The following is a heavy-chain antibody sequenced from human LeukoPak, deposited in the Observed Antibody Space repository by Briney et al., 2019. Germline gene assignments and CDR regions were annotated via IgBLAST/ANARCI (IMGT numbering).Heavy chain of an antibody. CDR2: IYYSGST. CDR3: ARGAWVSSDMGDYYYYMDV. Sequence: PSETLSLTCTVSGGSISSSSYYWGWIRQPPGKGLEWIGYIYYSGSTNYNPSLKSRVTISVDTSKNQFSLKLSSVTAADTAVYYCARGAWVSSDMGDYYYYMDVWGKGTTVTVSS. D-gene: IGHD2-15*01. J-gene: IGHJ6*03. CDR1: GGSISSSSYY. V-gene: IGHV4-61*05.